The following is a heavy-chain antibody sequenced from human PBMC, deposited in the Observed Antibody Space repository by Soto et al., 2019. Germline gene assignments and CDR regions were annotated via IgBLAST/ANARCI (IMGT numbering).Heavy chain of an antibody. Sequence: LSLSCAASGFTFSSYEMNWVRQAPGKGLEWVSYISSSGSTIYYADSVKGRFTISRDNAKNSLYLQMNSLRAEDTAVYYCARGSSTSPFDYWGQGTLVTVSS. D-gene: IGHD2-2*01. CDR2: ISSSGSTI. J-gene: IGHJ4*02. V-gene: IGHV3-48*03. CDR3: ARGSSTSPFDY. CDR1: GFTFSSYE.